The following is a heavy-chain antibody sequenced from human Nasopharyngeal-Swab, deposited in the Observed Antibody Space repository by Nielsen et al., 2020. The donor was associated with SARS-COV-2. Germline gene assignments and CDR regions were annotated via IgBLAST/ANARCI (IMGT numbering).Heavy chain of an antibody. Sequence: WIRQPPGKGLEWIGYIYYSGSTNYNPSLKSRVTISVDTSKNQFSLKLSSVTAADTAVYYCARALGSIAARPRFDPWGQGTLVTVSS. CDR2: IYYSGST. J-gene: IGHJ5*02. CDR3: ARALGSIAARPRFDP. V-gene: IGHV4-59*01. D-gene: IGHD6-6*01.